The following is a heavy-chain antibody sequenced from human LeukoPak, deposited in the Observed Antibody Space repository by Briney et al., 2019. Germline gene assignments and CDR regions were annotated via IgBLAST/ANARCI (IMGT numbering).Heavy chain of an antibody. CDR3: ARDRQFEYSSSFPPDY. Sequence: ASVKVSCKASGYTFTSYGISWARQAPGQGLEWMGWISAYNGNTNYAQKLQGRVTMTTDTSTSTAYMELRSLRSDDTAVYYCARDRQFEYSSSFPPDYWGQGTLVTVSS. CDR2: ISAYNGNT. V-gene: IGHV1-18*01. CDR1: GYTFTSYG. D-gene: IGHD6-6*01. J-gene: IGHJ4*02.